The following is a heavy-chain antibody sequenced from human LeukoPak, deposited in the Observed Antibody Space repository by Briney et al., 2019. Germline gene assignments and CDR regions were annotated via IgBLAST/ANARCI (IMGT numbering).Heavy chain of an antibody. D-gene: IGHD5-18*01. J-gene: IGHJ5*02. CDR1: GYTFTGYY. V-gene: IGHV1-2*02. CDR2: INPNSGGT. Sequence: GASMKVSCKASGYTFTGYYMHWVRQAPGQGLEWVGWINPNSGGTNYAQKFQGRVTMTRDTSISTAYMELSRLRSDDTAVYYCARGRRPAMVTDWFDPWGQGTLVTVSS. CDR3: ARGRRPAMVTDWFDP.